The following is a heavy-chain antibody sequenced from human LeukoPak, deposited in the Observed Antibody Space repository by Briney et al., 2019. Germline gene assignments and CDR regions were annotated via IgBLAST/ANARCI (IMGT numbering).Heavy chain of an antibody. Sequence: SETLSLTCTVTGGSISGYYWTWTQQPPGKGLEWIGQIHYSGKADYNPSLRSRITISVDTSKNKMFLKLSSVTAADMPVYYCARFGIFYDMDVWGRGTTVTVSS. CDR2: IHYSGKA. CDR3: ARFGIFYDMDV. D-gene: IGHD3-16*01. CDR1: GGSISGYY. J-gene: IGHJ6*02. V-gene: IGHV4-59*01.